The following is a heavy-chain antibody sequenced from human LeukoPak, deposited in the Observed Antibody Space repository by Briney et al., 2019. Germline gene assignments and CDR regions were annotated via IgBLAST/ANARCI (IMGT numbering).Heavy chain of an antibody. V-gene: IGHV4-59*12. CDR3: ARGGLRWSYYFDY. CDR1: GGSISSYY. Sequence: SETLSLTCTVSGGSISSYYWSWIRQPPGKGLEWIGYIYYSGSTNYNPSLKSRVTISVDTSKNQFSLKLRSVTAADTAVYYCARGGLRWSYYFDYWGQGTLVTVSS. J-gene: IGHJ4*02. D-gene: IGHD4-23*01. CDR2: IYYSGST.